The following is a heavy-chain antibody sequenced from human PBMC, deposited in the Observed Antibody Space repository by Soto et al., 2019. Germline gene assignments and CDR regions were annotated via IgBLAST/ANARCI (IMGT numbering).Heavy chain of an antibody. V-gene: IGHV4-39*01. CDR3: ARGPHSGYDPRDS. Sequence: QLQLQESGPGLLKPSETLSLTCSVSGGSFNTRTHYCGWVRQPPGKGLEWIGSIYYSGNTYYNPSLKGRVTISVDTSKNQMSLTMTSVTAADAAVYYCARGPHSGYDPRDSWGEGTLVTVSS. D-gene: IGHD5-12*01. CDR1: GGSFNTRTHY. CDR2: IYYSGNT. J-gene: IGHJ4*02.